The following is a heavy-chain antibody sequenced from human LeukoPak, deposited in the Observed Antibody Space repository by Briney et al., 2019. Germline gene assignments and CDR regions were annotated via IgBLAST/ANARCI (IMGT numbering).Heavy chain of an antibody. CDR1: GFTFSGST. Sequence: GGSLPLSCAASGFTFSGSTIHWVRQASGKGLEWVGRITGIGDSYATAYAASVRGRFTLSRYDSKNTAYLQMNSLKTEDTAVYYCTRRRVRDYYYYGLDVWGHGATV. CDR3: TRRRVRDYYYYGLDV. CDR2: ITGIGDSYAT. D-gene: IGHD3-10*01. J-gene: IGHJ6*02. V-gene: IGHV3-73*01.